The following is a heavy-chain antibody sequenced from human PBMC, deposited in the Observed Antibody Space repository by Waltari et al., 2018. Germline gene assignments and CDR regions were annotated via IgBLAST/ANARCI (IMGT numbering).Heavy chain of an antibody. Sequence: EVQLVESGGGVVRPGGSLRLSCVDSGFTFVVYGMSWVRQVPGKGLEWVSGITWNGGDAGYADSVQGRFSISRDNAKKSLHLQMNSLGAEDTALYHCARGRKTKYWFFDLWGRGTLVTVS. CDR2: ITWNGGDA. CDR1: GFTFVVYG. CDR3: ARGRKTKYWFFDL. D-gene: IGHD2-8*01. V-gene: IGHV3-20*01. J-gene: IGHJ2*01.